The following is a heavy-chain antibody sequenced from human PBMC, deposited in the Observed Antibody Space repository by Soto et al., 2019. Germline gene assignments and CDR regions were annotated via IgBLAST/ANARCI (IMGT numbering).Heavy chain of an antibody. J-gene: IGHJ5*02. CDR3: EKHGRGPYSSSWYDSFDP. CDR1: GFTFSSYG. V-gene: IGHV3-30*18. CDR2: ISYDGSNK. D-gene: IGHD6-13*01. Sequence: QVQLVESGGGVVQPGRSLRLSCAASGFTFSSYGMHWVRQGPGKGLEWVAVISYDGSNKYYADSVRGRFTISRDNSKKALYLQMNSLRAEDTAVYYCEKHGRGPYSSSWYDSFDPWGQGTLVTVSS.